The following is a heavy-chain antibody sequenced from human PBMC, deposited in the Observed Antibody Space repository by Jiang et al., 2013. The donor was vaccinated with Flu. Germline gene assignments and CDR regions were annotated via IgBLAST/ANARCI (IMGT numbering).Heavy chain of an antibody. CDR3: ARSRKPTYYYDSSGYDY. V-gene: IGHV4-39*01. CDR2: IYYSGST. CDR1: GGSISSSSYY. Sequence: ELLKPSETLSLTCTVSGGSISSSSYYWGWIRQPPGKGLEWIGSIYYSGSTYYNPSLKSRVTISVDTSKNQFSLKLSSVTAADTAVYYCARSRKPTYYYDSSGYDYWGQGNPGHRLL. J-gene: IGHJ4*02. D-gene: IGHD3-22*01.